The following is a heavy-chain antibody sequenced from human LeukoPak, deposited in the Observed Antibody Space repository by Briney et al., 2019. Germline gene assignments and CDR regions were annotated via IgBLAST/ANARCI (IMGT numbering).Heavy chain of an antibody. CDR3: ARDLKRGYSSGRYSWGTGSSNDY. D-gene: IGHD6-19*01. J-gene: IGHJ4*02. Sequence: GASVKVSCKASGYTFTGYYIHWVRQAPGQGLEWMGWINPDNGVTNYAQKFRGRVTITRDTSISTAYMELSRLRSDDTAVYYCARDLKRGYSSGRYSWGTGSSNDYWGQGTLVTVSS. CDR1: GYTFTGYY. V-gene: IGHV1-2*02. CDR2: INPDNGVT.